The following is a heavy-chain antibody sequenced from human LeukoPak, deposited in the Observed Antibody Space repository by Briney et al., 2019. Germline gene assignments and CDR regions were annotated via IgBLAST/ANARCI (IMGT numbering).Heavy chain of an antibody. Sequence: GGSLRLSCAASGFTFSSYGMHWVRQAPGKGLEWVAFIRYDGSNKYYADSVKGRFTISRDNSKNTLYLQMNSLRAEDTAVYYCATPDLGYCSGGSCYPFDHWGQGTLVTVSS. CDR2: IRYDGSNK. J-gene: IGHJ4*02. D-gene: IGHD2-15*01. CDR1: GFTFSSYG. V-gene: IGHV3-30*02. CDR3: ATPDLGYCSGGSCYPFDH.